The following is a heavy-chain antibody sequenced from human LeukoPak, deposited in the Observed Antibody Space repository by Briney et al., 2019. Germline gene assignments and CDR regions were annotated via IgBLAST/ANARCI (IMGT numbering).Heavy chain of an antibody. J-gene: IGHJ4*02. CDR1: GGSISSYY. Sequence: SETLSLTCTVSGGSISSYYWSWIRQPPGKGLEWIGYIYYSGSTNYNPSLKRRVTISVDPSKNQFSLKLSSVTAADTAVYYCARGAIAYFYDSSGYYDYWGEGTLVTVSS. D-gene: IGHD3-22*01. V-gene: IGHV4-59*01. CDR2: IYYSGST. CDR3: ARGAIAYFYDSSGYYDY.